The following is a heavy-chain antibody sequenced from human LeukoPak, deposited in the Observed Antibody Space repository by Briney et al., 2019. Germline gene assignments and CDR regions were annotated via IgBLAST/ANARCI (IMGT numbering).Heavy chain of an antibody. Sequence: ASVTVSCKASGYTFTGYYMHWMRQAPGQGLEWMGWINPNSGGTNYAQKLQGRVTMTRDTSISTAYMELSRLRSDDTAVYYCASGGPATRGPAANEYYYYYMDLWGKGTTVTVSS. J-gene: IGHJ6*03. CDR2: INPNSGGT. CDR1: GYTFTGYY. D-gene: IGHD2-2*01. CDR3: ASGGPATRGPAANEYYYYYMDL. V-gene: IGHV1-2*02.